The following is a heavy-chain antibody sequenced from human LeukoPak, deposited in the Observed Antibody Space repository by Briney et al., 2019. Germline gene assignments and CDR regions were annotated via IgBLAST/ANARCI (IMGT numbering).Heavy chain of an antibody. CDR3: ARKYCSTTSCLFDN. CDR1: GFTFSGYE. V-gene: IGHV3-48*03. CDR2: ISSSGNSI. Sequence: GGSLRLSCTASGFTFSGYEMNWVRQAPGKGLEWVSYISSSGNSIYYADSVKGRFTISRDNAKNSLYLQMNSLRAEDTAVYYCARKYCSTTSCLFDNWGQGTLVTVSS. J-gene: IGHJ4*02. D-gene: IGHD2-2*01.